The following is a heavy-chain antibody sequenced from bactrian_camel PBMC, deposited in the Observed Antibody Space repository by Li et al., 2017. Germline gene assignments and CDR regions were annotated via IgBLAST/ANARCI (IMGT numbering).Heavy chain of an antibody. V-gene: IGHV3S28*01. J-gene: IGHJ4*01. D-gene: IGHD6*01. CDR2: IYTGGGYT. CDR3: AAGPWYTDEYRY. CDR1: GFTASSYY. Sequence: QLVESGGGLVQPGGSLRVSCVVSGFTASSYYMSWFRQAPGKEREGIAAIYTGGGYTDYADSVKGRFIISRDNTKNTVYLRMLSLKSEDTALYYCAAGPWYTDEYRYWGQGTQVTVS.